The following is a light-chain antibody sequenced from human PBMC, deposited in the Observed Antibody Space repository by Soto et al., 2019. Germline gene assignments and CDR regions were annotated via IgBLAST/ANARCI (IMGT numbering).Light chain of an antibody. CDR2: DVT. CDR3: SSYTSTNTLV. V-gene: IGLV2-14*01. Sequence: QSALTQPASVSGSPGQSITISCTGTRSDVGVYNFVSWYQQHPGKVPKLLIYDVTHRPSGVSNRFSASKSANTASLTISGLQAEDEADYYCSSYTSTNTLVFGGGTKLTVL. J-gene: IGLJ2*01. CDR1: RSDVGVYNF.